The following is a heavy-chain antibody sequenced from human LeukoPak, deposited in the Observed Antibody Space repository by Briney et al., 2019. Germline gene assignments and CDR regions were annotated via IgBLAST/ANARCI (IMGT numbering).Heavy chain of an antibody. V-gene: IGHV1-46*01. Sequence: ASVKVSCKASGYDFTTNYIHWVRQAPGQGLEWMGTINPSVSSTTYGQRFRGRVTMTRDTSTATVYMDPGSLTSEDTAIYYCAKGYCTGASCYVLDSWGQGTLVTVSS. CDR1: GYDFTTNY. CDR2: INPSVSST. CDR3: AKGYCTGASCYVLDS. J-gene: IGHJ4*02. D-gene: IGHD2-15*01.